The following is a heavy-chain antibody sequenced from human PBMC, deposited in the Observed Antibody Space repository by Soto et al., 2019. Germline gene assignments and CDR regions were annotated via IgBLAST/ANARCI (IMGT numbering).Heavy chain of an antibody. CDR1: GFTFSNYA. V-gene: IGHV3-23*01. CDR2: MSGSGGST. Sequence: GGSLRLSCAASGFTFSNYAMSWVRQAPEKGLEWVSAMSGSGGSTYYADSVKGRFTISRDNSKSTLYLQMNSLRAEDTALYYCAKELNYYDSSGYNLHYWGQGTLVTVSS. J-gene: IGHJ4*02. CDR3: AKELNYYDSSGYNLHY. D-gene: IGHD3-22*01.